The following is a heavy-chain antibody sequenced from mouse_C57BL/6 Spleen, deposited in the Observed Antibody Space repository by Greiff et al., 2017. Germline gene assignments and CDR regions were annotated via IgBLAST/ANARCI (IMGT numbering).Heavy chain of an antibody. CDR3: AREGTTYYLDY. CDR1: GYTFTDYY. Sequence: VQLQQSGPVLVKSGASVRMSCKASGYTFTDYYMNWVRQSHGKSLEWIGVSKPYNDGSSYNQKFNGKPTLIVDKSPSSAYMALNSRTSEVSAVYYCAREGTTYYLDYWGKGTTLTVSS. D-gene: IGHD1-1*01. J-gene: IGHJ2*01. V-gene: IGHV1-19*01. CDR2: SKPYNDGS.